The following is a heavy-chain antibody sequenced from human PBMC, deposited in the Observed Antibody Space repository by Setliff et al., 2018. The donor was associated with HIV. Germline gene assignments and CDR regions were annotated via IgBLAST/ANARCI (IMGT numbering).Heavy chain of an antibody. CDR2: VSGSGTT. CDR3: ARSNLEPTSRLFDP. V-gene: IGHV4-4*07. D-gene: IGHD1-1*01. Sequence: SETLSLTCSVSGGSIRSYSWSWIRHPAGKDLEWIGRVSGSGTTNYDASLKSRVTISVDTSKNQFSLKLSSVTAAETAVYYCARSNLEPTSRLFDPWGPGTLVTVSS. CDR1: GGSIRSYS. J-gene: IGHJ5*02.